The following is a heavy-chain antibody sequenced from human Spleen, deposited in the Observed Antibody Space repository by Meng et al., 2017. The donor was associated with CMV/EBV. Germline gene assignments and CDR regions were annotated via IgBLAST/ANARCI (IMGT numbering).Heavy chain of an antibody. CDR1: GFTFNTYD. J-gene: IGHJ4*02. V-gene: IGHV3-30*02. CDR3: VRALDHDYHDYYFDH. Sequence: GESLKISCAASGFTFNTYDMHWVRQAPGKGLEWVTFIRYDESAKYYADSVKGRFTISRDNSKNTLYLQMDSLRAEDTAIYYCVRALDHDYHDYYFDHWGQGTLVTVSS. CDR2: IRYDESAK. D-gene: IGHD4-17*01.